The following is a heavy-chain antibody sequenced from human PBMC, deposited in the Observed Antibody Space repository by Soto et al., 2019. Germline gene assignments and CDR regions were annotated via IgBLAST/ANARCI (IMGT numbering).Heavy chain of an antibody. V-gene: IGHV3-48*01. J-gene: IGHJ4*02. Sequence: GGSLRLSCAASGFTFSSYSMNWVRQAPGKGLEWVSYISSSSSTIYYADSVKGRFTISRDNAKNSLYLQMNSLRAEDTAVYYCARDAAVWFGELSYFDYWGQGTLVTVSS. CDR1: GFTFSSYS. CDR2: ISSSSSTI. D-gene: IGHD3-10*01. CDR3: ARDAAVWFGELSYFDY.